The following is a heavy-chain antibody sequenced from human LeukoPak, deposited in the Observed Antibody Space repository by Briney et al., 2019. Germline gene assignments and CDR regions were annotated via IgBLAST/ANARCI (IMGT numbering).Heavy chain of an antibody. J-gene: IGHJ4*02. CDR1: GFTFSSYG. V-gene: IGHV3-30*03. Sequence: PGRSLRLSCAASGFTFSSYGMHWVRQAPGKGLEWVAVISYDGSNKYYADSVKGRFTISRDNSKNTLYLQMNSLRAEDTAVYCCATGITGTTVGPRDYWGQGTLVTVSS. CDR3: ATGITGTTVGPRDY. CDR2: ISYDGSNK. D-gene: IGHD1-7*01.